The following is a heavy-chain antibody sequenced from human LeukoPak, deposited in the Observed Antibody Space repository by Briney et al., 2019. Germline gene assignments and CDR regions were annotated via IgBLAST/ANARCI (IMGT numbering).Heavy chain of an antibody. Sequence: GGSLRLSCAASGFTFDDYDMHWVRQAPGKGLEWVTLISWDGGSTYYADSVKGRFTISRDNSKNSLYLQMNSLRAEDTALYYRAKGGYSSGWYPPAEYFQHWGQGTLVTVSS. CDR3: AKGGYSSGWYPPAEYFQH. D-gene: IGHD6-19*01. CDR2: ISWDGGST. V-gene: IGHV3-43D*04. CDR1: GFTFDDYD. J-gene: IGHJ1*01.